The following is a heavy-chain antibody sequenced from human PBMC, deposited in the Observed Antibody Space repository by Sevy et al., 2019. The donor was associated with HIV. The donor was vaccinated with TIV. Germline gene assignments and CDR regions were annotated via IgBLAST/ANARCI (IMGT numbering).Heavy chain of an antibody. V-gene: IGHV4-61*01. CDR3: ARVPRGQLWYSGSLGGYYYHMDV. CDR1: GGSVSSGTYY. Sequence: SETLSLSCSVSGGSVSSGTYYWSWIRQPPGKGLEWIGHIYKTGSTNYKLSLQSRVTISVDTSTNQFSLGLRSVTAADTAVYYCARVPRGQLWYSGSLGGYYYHMDVWGKGTTVTVFS. CDR2: IYKTGST. J-gene: IGHJ6*03. D-gene: IGHD3-16*01.